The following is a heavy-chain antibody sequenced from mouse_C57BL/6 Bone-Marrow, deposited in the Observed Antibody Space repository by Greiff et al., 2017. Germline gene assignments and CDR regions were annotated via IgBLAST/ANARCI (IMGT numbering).Heavy chain of an antibody. CDR1: GFSLTSYG. D-gene: IGHD2-3*01. Sequence: VQLVESGPGLVQPSQSLSITCTVSGFSLTSYGVHWVRQSPGKGLEWLGVIWRGGSTDYNAAFMSRLSITKDNSKSQVFFKMNSLQADDTAIYYCAKNGIYDGYYDYWGQGTTLTVSS. CDR2: IWRGGST. CDR3: AKNGIYDGYYDY. V-gene: IGHV2-5*01. J-gene: IGHJ2*01.